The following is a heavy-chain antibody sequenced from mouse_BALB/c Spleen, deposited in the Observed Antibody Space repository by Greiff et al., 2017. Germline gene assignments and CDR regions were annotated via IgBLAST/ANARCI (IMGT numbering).Heavy chain of an antibody. CDR2: ISSGGST. Sequence: EVQVVESGGGLVQPGGSRKLSCAASGFTFSSFGMHWVRQAPEKGLEWVAYISSGGSTYYPDSVKGRFTISRDNARNILYLQMSSLRSEDTAMYYCARGRYGSPYYAMDYWGQGTSVTVSS. D-gene: IGHD1-1*01. CDR1: GFTFSSFG. V-gene: IGHV5-6-5*01. CDR3: ARGRYGSPYYAMDY. J-gene: IGHJ4*01.